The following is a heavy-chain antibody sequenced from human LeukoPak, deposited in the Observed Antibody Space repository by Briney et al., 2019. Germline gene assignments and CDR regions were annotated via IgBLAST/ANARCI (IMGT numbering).Heavy chain of an antibody. Sequence: SVKVSFKASGVTFSNYAISWVRQAPGQGLEWMGGIIPIFGTANYAQKFQGRVTITADKSTSTAYMELSSLRSEDTAVYYCCGTITAAAGTFDYWGQGTLVTVSS. J-gene: IGHJ4*02. D-gene: IGHD6-13*01. CDR3: CGTITAAAGTFDY. CDR2: IIPIFGTA. V-gene: IGHV1-69*06. CDR1: GVTFSNYA.